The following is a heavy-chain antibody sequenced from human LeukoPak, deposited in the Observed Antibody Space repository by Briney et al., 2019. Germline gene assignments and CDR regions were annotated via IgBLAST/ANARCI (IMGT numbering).Heavy chain of an antibody. V-gene: IGHV3-23*01. CDR2: ISTSGGST. J-gene: IGHJ4*02. Sequence: GGSLRLSCAASGFTFSSYAMSWVRQAPGKGLEWVSGISTSGGSTSYADSVKGRFTISRDNPRNTLYMQMNSLRAEDTAVYCCAIMHRYYDGSGYWVQWGQGTLVTVSS. CDR1: GFTFSSYA. D-gene: IGHD3-22*01. CDR3: AIMHRYYDGSGYWVQ.